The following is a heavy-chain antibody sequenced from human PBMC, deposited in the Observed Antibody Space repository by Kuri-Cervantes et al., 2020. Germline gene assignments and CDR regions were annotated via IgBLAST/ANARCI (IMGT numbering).Heavy chain of an antibody. J-gene: IGHJ4*02. CDR1: GFTFSSYW. V-gene: IGHV3-74*01. CDR3: ARAVGATALDY. Sequence: GGSLRLSCAASGFTFSSYWMHWVRQAPGKGLVWVSRINSDGSSASYADSVKGRFTISRDNAKNTLYLQMNSLRAEDTAVYYRARAVGATALDYWGQGTLVTVSS. CDR2: INSDGSSA. D-gene: IGHD1-26*01.